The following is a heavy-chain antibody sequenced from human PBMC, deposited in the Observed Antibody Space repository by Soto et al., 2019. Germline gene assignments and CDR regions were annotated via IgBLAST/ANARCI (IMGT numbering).Heavy chain of an antibody. Sequence: GGSLRLSYAASGFTFSTYTFNWVRQAPGKGLEWVSSISSSSRDKFYADSLKARVTISRDNANASVFLQMDNLRGEDTAVYYWSRQSWGGDGMAVWGQGTPVIVPS. CDR2: ISSSSRDK. V-gene: IGHV3-21*01. J-gene: IGHJ6*02. CDR1: GFTFSTYT. D-gene: IGHD3-16*01. CDR3: SRQSWGGDGMAV.